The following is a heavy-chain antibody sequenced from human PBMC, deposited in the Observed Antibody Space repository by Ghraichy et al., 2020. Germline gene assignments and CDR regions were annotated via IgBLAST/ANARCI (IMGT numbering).Heavy chain of an antibody. D-gene: IGHD3-22*01. CDR1: GFTFSSYA. CDR3: AKDLWGVTYYHDSSGYYTDY. CDR2: ITGSGGST. J-gene: IGHJ4*02. Sequence: ETLSLTCAASGFTFSSYAMSWVRQAPGKGLEWVSAITGSGGSTYYADSVKGRFTISRDNSKNTLYLQMHSLRAEDTAVYYCAKDLWGVTYYHDSSGYYTDYWGQGTLVTVSS. V-gene: IGHV3-23*01.